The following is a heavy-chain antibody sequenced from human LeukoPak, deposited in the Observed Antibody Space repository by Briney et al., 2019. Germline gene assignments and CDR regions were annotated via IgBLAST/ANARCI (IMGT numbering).Heavy chain of an antibody. CDR1: GFTFSSYG. CDR2: ISDSGGST. CDR3: AKGFPTRGYFDS. Sequence: PGGSLRLSCAASGFTFSSYGVAWVRQAPGKGLEWVSGISDSGGSTYYADSVKGRFSISRDNSKNTLNLQMNSLRVEDTAVYYCAKGFPTRGYFDSWGQGILVIVSS. V-gene: IGHV3-23*01. J-gene: IGHJ4*02. D-gene: IGHD5-12*01.